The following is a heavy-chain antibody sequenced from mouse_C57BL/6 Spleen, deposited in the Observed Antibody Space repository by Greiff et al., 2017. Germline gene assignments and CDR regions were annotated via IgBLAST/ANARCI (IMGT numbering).Heavy chain of an antibody. J-gene: IGHJ4*01. V-gene: IGHV5-17*01. D-gene: IGHD1-1*01. CDR1: GFTFSDYG. CDR2: ISSGSSTI. CDR3: ARPYGSSWDAMDY. Sequence: EVQLVESGGGLVKPGGSLKLSCAASGFTFSDYGMHWVRQAPEKGLEWVAYISSGSSTIYYADTVKGRFTISRDNAKNTLFLQMTSLRSEDTAMXYCARPYGSSWDAMDYWGQGTSVTVSS.